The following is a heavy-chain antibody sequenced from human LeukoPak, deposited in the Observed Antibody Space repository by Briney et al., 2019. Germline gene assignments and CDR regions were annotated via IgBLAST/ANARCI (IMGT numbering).Heavy chain of an antibody. J-gene: IGHJ4*02. CDR1: GYTFTGYY. V-gene: IGHV1-2*02. CDR2: INPHSGGT. Sequence: ASVKVSCKASGYTFTGYYMHWVRQAPGQGLEWMGWINPHSGGTNYAQKFQGRVTMTRDTSISTAYMELSRLRSDDTAVYYCARDPGSYYDFWSGYYAAYLFDYWGQGTLVTVSS. D-gene: IGHD3-3*01. CDR3: ARDPGSYYDFWSGYYAAYLFDY.